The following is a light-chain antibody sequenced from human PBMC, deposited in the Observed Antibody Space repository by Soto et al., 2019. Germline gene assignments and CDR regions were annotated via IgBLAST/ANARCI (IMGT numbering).Light chain of an antibody. CDR3: SSRTSSSTYV. V-gene: IGLV2-14*01. CDR1: SSDIGGSNY. CDR2: EVT. J-gene: IGLJ1*01. Sequence: QSALTQPASVSGSPGQSITISCTGTSSDIGGSNYVSWYQHHPGKAPKLMISEVTNWPSGVSGRFSGSKSGNTASLTISGLQPEDEADYYCSSRTSSSTYVFGTGTKLTVL.